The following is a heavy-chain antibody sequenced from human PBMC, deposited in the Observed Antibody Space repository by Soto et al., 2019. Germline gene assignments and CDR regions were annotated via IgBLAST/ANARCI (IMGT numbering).Heavy chain of an antibody. CDR1: GGSFGGYY. CDR3: ARDSHYFGH. V-gene: IGHV4-34*01. CDR2: INHSGST. Sequence: QVLLQQWGAGLLKPSETLTLTCAVYGGSFGGYYWSWIRQPPGKGLEWIGEINHSGSTNYNPSLKSRVTISVDTSKIQFSLKLTSVTAADTAVYYCARDSHYFGHWGQGTLVTVSS. D-gene: IGHD5-18*01. J-gene: IGHJ4*02.